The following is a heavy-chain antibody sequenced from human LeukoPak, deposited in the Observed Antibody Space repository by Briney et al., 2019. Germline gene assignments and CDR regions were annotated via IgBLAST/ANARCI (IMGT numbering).Heavy chain of an antibody. V-gene: IGHV4-61*02. J-gene: IGHJ5*02. Sequence: SQTLSLTCTVSGGSISSGSYSWSWIRQPAGKGLEWIGRIYTSGSTNYNPSLKSRVTISVDTSKNQFSLKLSSVTAADTAVYYCARVALGYCSSTSCYSFDPWGQGTLVTVSS. CDR2: IYTSGST. CDR1: GGSISSGSYS. D-gene: IGHD2-2*01. CDR3: ARVALGYCSSTSCYSFDP.